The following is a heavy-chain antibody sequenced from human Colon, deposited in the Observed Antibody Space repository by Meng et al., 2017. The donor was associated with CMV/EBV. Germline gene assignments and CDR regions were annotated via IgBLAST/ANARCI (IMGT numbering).Heavy chain of an antibody. CDR3: ARDNGRYGDYGYYYYYGRDV. CDR1: GFTFSSYA. Sequence: GGSLRLSCAASGFTFSSYAMHWVRQAPGKGLEWVAVISYDGSNKYYADSVKGRFTISRDNSKNTLYLQMNSLRAEDTAVYYCARDNGRYGDYGYYYYYGRDVWGQGTTVTVSS. J-gene: IGHJ6*02. D-gene: IGHD4-17*01. V-gene: IGHV3-30-3*01. CDR2: ISYDGSNK.